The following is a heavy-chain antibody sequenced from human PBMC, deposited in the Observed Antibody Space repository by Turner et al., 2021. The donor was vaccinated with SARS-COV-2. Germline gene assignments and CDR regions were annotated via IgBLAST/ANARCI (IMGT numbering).Heavy chain of an antibody. CDR3: ARDLGGLRFDY. CDR1: GFPVSSNY. J-gene: IGHJ4*02. V-gene: IGHV3-53*01. D-gene: IGHD2-15*01. CDR2: IYSGGSK. Sequence: EVQLVESGGGLIQPGGSLSLSCAASGFPVSSNYMGWVRQAPGKGLEWGSVIYSGGSKFYADSVKGRFTISRDNSKNTLYLQMNSLRAEDTAVYYGARDLGGLRFDYWGQGTLVTVSS.